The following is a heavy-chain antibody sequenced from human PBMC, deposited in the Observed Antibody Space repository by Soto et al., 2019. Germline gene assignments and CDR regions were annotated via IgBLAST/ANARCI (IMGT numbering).Heavy chain of an antibody. CDR3: ARDLLGFGYTYADV. V-gene: IGHV1-69*12. J-gene: IGHJ6*02. Sequence: QVQLVQSGAEVKKPGSSVKVSCKASGGTFSSYAISWVRQAPGQGLEWMGGIIPIVATANYAQKFQGRVTITADESTSTAYMELGCLRSEDTAVYYCARDLLGFGYTYADVWGQGTTVTVSS. D-gene: IGHD3-10*01. CDR1: GGTFSSYA. CDR2: IIPIVATA.